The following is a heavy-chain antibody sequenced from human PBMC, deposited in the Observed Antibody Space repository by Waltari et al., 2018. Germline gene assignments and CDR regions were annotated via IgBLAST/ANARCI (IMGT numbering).Heavy chain of an antibody. V-gene: IGHV1-69*01. CDR2: IIPVFGTA. Sequence: QVQLVQPGAEVRKPGSSVNVSCKESGAAFDTYALTWVRQAPGQGLEWMGGIIPVFGTANYAQKFRGRVTITADESTSTVYMEGRSLTSEDTAVYYCARIKESGRARMGPFDYWGQGTLVTVSS. D-gene: IGHD1-26*01. J-gene: IGHJ4*02. CDR1: GAAFDTYA. CDR3: ARIKESGRARMGPFDY.